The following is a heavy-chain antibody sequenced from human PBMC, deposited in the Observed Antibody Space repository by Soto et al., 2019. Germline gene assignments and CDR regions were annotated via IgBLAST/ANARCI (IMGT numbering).Heavy chain of an antibody. CDR2: ISAYNGNT. CDR1: GYTFTSYG. Sequence: ASVKVSCKASGYTFTSYGISWVRQAPGQGLEWMGWISAYNGNTNYAQKLQGRVTMTTDTSTSTAYMELRSLRSDDTAVYYCARDIYTTMIVVVPHDAFDIWGQGTMVTV. D-gene: IGHD3-22*01. J-gene: IGHJ3*02. V-gene: IGHV1-18*01. CDR3: ARDIYTTMIVVVPHDAFDI.